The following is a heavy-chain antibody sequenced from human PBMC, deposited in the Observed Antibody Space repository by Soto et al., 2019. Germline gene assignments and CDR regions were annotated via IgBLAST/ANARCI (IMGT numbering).Heavy chain of an antibody. V-gene: IGHV3-48*03. J-gene: IGHJ4*02. Sequence: DVHLVESGGGLAQPGGSLRLSCAASGFTFSSYEMNWVRQAPGKGLEWISYITSSGSTTYYADSVKGRFIISRDNAKNSLYLQMNSLRADDTAVYYCARGNSPVNVHWGQGTLVTVSS. CDR2: ITSSGSTT. CDR3: ARGNSPVNVH. D-gene: IGHD3-16*02. CDR1: GFTFSSYE.